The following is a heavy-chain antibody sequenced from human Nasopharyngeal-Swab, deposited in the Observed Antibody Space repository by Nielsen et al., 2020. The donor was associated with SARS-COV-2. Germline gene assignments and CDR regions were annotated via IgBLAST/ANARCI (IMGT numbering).Heavy chain of an antibody. CDR1: GFTFSDYY. CDR2: ISSSSSYT. V-gene: IGHV3-11*05. Sequence: GGSLRLSCAASGFTFSDYYMSWIRQAPGKGLEWVSYISSSSSYTNYADSVKGRFTISRDNAKNSLYLQMNSLRAEDTAVYYCAGDEAGTANSGFDYWGQGTLVTVSS. J-gene: IGHJ4*02. D-gene: IGHD1-1*01. CDR3: AGDEAGTANSGFDY.